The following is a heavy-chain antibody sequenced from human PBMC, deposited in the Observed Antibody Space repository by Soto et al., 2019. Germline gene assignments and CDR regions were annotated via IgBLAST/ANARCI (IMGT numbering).Heavy chain of an antibody. CDR3: AKKVGPPGYSYGFYGMDV. D-gene: IGHD5-18*01. CDR2: MSVSGST. V-gene: IGHV3-23*01. Sequence: EVQVLESGGGLVQPGGSLRLSCAASGFTCNSYAMTWVRQAPGKGLEWVSAMSVSGSTHYAASVKGRFTISRDNSKSTLYLQMNSLTPEDTAIYYCAKKVGPPGYSYGFYGMDVRGQGTTVTVSS. CDR1: GFTCNSYA. J-gene: IGHJ6*02.